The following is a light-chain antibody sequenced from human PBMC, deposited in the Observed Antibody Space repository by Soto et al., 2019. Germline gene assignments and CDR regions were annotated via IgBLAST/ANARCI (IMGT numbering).Light chain of an antibody. CDR3: QQYGSSLLT. J-gene: IGKJ4*01. CDR1: QSVSSSY. V-gene: IGKV3-20*01. CDR2: GAS. Sequence: EIVLTQSPGTLSLSPGERATLSCRASQSVSSSYLAWYQQKPGQAPRLLIYGASSRATGIPDRFSGSGSGTDFTLTISRLEPEDFAVYYGQQYGSSLLTCGGGTKVEIK.